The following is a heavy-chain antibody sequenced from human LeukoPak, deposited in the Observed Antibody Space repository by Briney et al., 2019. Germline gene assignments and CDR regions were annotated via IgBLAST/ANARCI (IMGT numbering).Heavy chain of an antibody. CDR2: IWYDGSNK. CDR1: GFTFSIHG. D-gene: IGHD4-17*01. Sequence: GGSLRLSCAASGFTFSIHGMHWVRQAPGKGLEWVAVIWYDGSNKYYADSVKGRFTISRDNSKNTLYLQMNSLRAEDTAVYYCAKAHYGDYTTDFDYWGQGTLVTASS. J-gene: IGHJ4*02. CDR3: AKAHYGDYTTDFDY. V-gene: IGHV3-33*06.